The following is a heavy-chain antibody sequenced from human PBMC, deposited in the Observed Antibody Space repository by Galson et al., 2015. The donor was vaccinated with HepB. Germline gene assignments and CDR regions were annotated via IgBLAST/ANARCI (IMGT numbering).Heavy chain of an antibody. CDR2: INGDGSNI. V-gene: IGHV3-74*01. D-gene: IGHD6-19*01. Sequence: SLRLSCAASEFTFGTYWIHWVRQVPGKGPVWVSLINGDGSNIRYADSVKGRFTISRDNAKNTVYLEKNSLRVEDTALYYCARGKGGSGWSLDCWGQGTQVTISS. CDR3: ARGKGGSGWSLDC. CDR1: EFTFGTYW. J-gene: IGHJ4*02.